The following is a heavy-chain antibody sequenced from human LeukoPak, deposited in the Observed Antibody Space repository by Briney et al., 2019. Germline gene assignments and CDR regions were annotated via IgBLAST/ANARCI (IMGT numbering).Heavy chain of an antibody. V-gene: IGHV1-69*13. Sequence: SVKVSCKASGGSFSSYAISWVRQAPGQGLEWMGGIIPIFGTANYAQKFQGRVTITADESTSTAYMELSSLRSEDTAVYYCARERIIPQEYYYYGMDVWGQGTTVTVSS. D-gene: IGHD2-15*01. CDR3: ARERIIPQEYYYYGMDV. CDR2: IIPIFGTA. CDR1: GGSFSSYA. J-gene: IGHJ6*02.